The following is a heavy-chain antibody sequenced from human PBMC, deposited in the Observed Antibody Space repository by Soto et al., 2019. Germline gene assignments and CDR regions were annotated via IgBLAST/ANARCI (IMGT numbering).Heavy chain of an antibody. J-gene: IGHJ4*02. CDR3: ARPWTSSGYYYYYY. V-gene: IGHV4-39*01. Sequence: PSETLSLTCTVSGGSISGSSYYWGWIRQPPGKGLEWIGSIYYSGSTYYNPSLKSRVTISVDTSKNQFSLKLSSVTAADTAVYYCARPWTSSGYYYYYYWGQGTLVTVSS. D-gene: IGHD3-22*01. CDR2: IYYSGST. CDR1: GGSISGSSYY.